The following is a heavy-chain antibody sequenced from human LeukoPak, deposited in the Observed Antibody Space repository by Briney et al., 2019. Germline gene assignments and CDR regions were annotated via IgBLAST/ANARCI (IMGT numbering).Heavy chain of an antibody. CDR3: ARWWYYDSGDYFRFFDY. J-gene: IGHJ4*02. CDR1: GGSISSSSYY. CDR2: IYYSGST. V-gene: IGHV4-39*07. Sequence: SETLSLTCTVSGGSISSSSYYWGWIRQPPGKGLEWIGSIYYSGSTYYNPSLKSRVTISVDTSKDQFSLKLSSVTAADTAVYYCARWWYYDSGDYFRFFDYWGRGTLVTVSS. D-gene: IGHD3-22*01.